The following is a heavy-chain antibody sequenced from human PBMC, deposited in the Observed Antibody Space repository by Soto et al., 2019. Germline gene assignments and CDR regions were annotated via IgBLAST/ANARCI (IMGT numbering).Heavy chain of an antibody. D-gene: IGHD3-3*01. Sequence: GVSLRVSCGASGFTFGGYSMNWVRQAPGKGLEWVSYISSSSSTIYYADSVKGRFTISRDNAKNSLYLQMNSLIAEDTAVYYCARDPTDFRSRYYWGQGTLVTVSS. CDR2: ISSSSSTI. V-gene: IGHV3-48*01. J-gene: IGHJ4*02. CDR1: GFTFGGYS. CDR3: ARDPTDFRSRYY.